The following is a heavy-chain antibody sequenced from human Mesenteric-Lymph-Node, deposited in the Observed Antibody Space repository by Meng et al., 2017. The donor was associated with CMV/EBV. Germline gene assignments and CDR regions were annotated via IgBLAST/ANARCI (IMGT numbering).Heavy chain of an antibody. J-gene: IGHJ4*02. V-gene: IGHV4-61*01. CDR2: IYFSGTT. CDR1: RGPVSSSNYY. Sequence: VSRGPVSSSNYYWCWIRQPPGKALEWIGYIYFSGTTNYNPSLKSRVTISIGTSKNQFSLKLSSVTAADTAVYYCARGDSGFDFYFDYWGQGTLVTVSS. D-gene: IGHD5-12*01. CDR3: ARGDSGFDFYFDY.